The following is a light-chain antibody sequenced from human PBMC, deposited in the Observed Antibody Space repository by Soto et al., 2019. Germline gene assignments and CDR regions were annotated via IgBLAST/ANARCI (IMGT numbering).Light chain of an antibody. J-gene: IGKJ1*01. V-gene: IGKV1-5*03. Sequence: DIQMTQSPSTLSASVGDRVTITCRASQSISSWLAWYQQKPGKAPNLLIHKASHLESGVPSRFSGSGSGTEFTLTSSSLQPGDFATYYCQHYNTYPWTFGQGTKVDIK. CDR1: QSISSW. CDR2: KAS. CDR3: QHYNTYPWT.